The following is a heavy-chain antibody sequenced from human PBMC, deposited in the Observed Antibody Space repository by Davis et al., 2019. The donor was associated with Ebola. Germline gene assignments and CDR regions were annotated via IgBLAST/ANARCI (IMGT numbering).Heavy chain of an antibody. V-gene: IGHV4-59*01. CDR1: GGSISSYY. D-gene: IGHD3-3*01. J-gene: IGHJ5*02. CDR2: IYYSGST. Sequence: PSETLSLTCTVSGGSISSYYWSWIRQPPGKGLEWIGYIYYSGSTNYNPSLKSRVTISVDTSKNQFSLKLSSVTAADTAVYYCARVGNYDFWSGYPGWFDPWGQGTLVTVSS. CDR3: ARVGNYDFWSGYPGWFDP.